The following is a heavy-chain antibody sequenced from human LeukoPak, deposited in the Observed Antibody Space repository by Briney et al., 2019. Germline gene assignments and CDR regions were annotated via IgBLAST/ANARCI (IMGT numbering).Heavy chain of an antibody. CDR3: AKESGKFDY. V-gene: IGHV3-43*02. Sequence: PGGSLRLSCAASGFTFSSYAMSWVRQAPGKGLEWVSLISGDGVSTFYADSVKGRFSISRDNSKNSLYLEMNSLRTEDAAMYYCAKESGKFDYWGQGTLVAVSS. J-gene: IGHJ4*02. CDR1: GFTFSSYA. CDR2: ISGDGVST.